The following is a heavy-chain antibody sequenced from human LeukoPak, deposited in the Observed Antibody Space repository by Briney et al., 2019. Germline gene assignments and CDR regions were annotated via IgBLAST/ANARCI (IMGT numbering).Heavy chain of an antibody. CDR1: GGSISTGTYY. CDR3: ARLSAAAGNY. D-gene: IGHD6-13*01. Sequence: SETLSLTCSVSGGSISTGTYYWGWIRQPPGKGLEWIGSIYYSGSTYYNPSLKSRVTISVDTSKNQFSLRLSSVTAADTAVYYCARLSAAAGNYWGQGTLVTVSS. V-gene: IGHV4-39*01. CDR2: IYYSGST. J-gene: IGHJ4*02.